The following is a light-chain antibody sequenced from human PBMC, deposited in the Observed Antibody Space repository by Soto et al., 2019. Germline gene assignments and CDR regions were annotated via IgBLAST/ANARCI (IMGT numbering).Light chain of an antibody. Sequence: LTQPASVSGSPGQSITISCTGTSSDIGSYNVVSWYQQHPGTAPKLMIYEVDKRPSGVSHRFSGSKSGNTTSLTISGLQSEDEADYYCCSYARSTTFVSGGGTKVTVL. V-gene: IGLV2-23*02. J-gene: IGLJ1*01. CDR2: EVD. CDR1: SSDIGSYNV. CDR3: CSYARSTTFV.